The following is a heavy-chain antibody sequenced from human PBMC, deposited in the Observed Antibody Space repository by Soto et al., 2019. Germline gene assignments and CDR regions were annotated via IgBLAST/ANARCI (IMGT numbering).Heavy chain of an antibody. J-gene: IGHJ4*02. CDR2: IKTKTDGATA. V-gene: IGHV3-15*01. CDR1: GFPFTNTW. Sequence: GGSLRLSCAASGFPFTNTWMSWVRQAPGMGLEWLGLIKTKTDGATADYAAPVSGRFTISRDDSKNTLYLQMNSLKIEDTAVYYCTTGVHFGDYYYYWGQGALVTVSS. CDR3: TTGVHFGDYYYY. D-gene: IGHD4-17*01.